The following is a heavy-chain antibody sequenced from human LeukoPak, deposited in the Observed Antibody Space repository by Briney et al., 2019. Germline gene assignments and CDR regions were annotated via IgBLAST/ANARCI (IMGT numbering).Heavy chain of an antibody. D-gene: IGHD6-19*01. J-gene: IGHJ4*02. CDR2: IYYSGST. CDR3: ARAGSGWYLGY. V-gene: IGHV4-59*01. CDR1: GGSFSGYY. Sequence: PSETLSLTCAVYGGSFSGYYWSWIRQPPGKGLEWIGYIYYSGSTNYNPSLKSRVTISVDTSKNQFSLKLSSVTAADTAVYYCARAGSGWYLGYWGQGTLVTVSS.